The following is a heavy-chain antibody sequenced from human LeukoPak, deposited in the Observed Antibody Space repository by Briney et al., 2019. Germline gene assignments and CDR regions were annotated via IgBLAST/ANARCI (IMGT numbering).Heavy chain of an antibody. CDR3: ARGRVSSSTWYSTYYYYFYMDV. J-gene: IGHJ6*03. Sequence: SETLSLTCTVSNGSISSDTYFWSWIRQPPGKGLEWIGYVDHTGSTNFNPSLNGRVSISGDTSKNLFSLRLRSVTAADTAVYFCARGRVSSSTWYSTYYYYFYMDVWGKGTTVTVSS. V-gene: IGHV4-61*03. CDR2: VDHTGST. D-gene: IGHD1-1*01. CDR1: NGSISSDTYF.